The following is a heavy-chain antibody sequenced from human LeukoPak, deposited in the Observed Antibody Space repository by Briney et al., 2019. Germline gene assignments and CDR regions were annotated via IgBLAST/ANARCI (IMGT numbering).Heavy chain of an antibody. CDR2: INPNSGGT. CDR1: GYTFTGYY. J-gene: IGHJ3*02. V-gene: IGHV1-2*02. CDR3: ARDPIRSVRMSFPMVLWFGESTGPHHAFDI. D-gene: IGHD3-10*01. Sequence: EASVRVSCKASGYTFTGYYMHWVRQAPGQGLEWMRWINPNSGGTNYAQKFQGRVTMTRDTSISTAYMELSRLRSDDTAVYYCARDPIRSVRMSFPMVLWFGESTGPHHAFDIWGQGTMVTVSS.